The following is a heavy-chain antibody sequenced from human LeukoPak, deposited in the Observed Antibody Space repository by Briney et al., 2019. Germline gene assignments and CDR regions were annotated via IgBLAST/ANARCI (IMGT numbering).Heavy chain of an antibody. CDR3: ARGTEFDY. CDR2: IWYDGSNK. J-gene: IGHJ4*02. V-gene: IGHV3-33*01. Sequence: PGRSLRLSCAASGFTFSSYGMHWVRQAPGRGLEWVAVIWYDGSNKYYADSVKGRFTTSRDNSKNTLYLQMNSLRAEDTAVYYCARGTEFDYWGQGTRVTVSS. D-gene: IGHD1-1*01. CDR1: GFTFSSYG.